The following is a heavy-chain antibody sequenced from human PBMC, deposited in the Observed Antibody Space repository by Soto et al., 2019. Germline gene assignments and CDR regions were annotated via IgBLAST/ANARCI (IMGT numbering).Heavy chain of an antibody. CDR1: GSIFSGYG. CDR2: IWYDGSNK. J-gene: IGHJ4*02. CDR3: ARDGIGGTVFRGFCDY. V-gene: IGHV3-33*01. D-gene: IGHD1-7*01. Sequence: QKYLVESGGGVVQPGGSLRLSCVASGSIFSGYGMPWVRQAPGKGLEWVAVIWYDGSNKYYADSVKGRFTISRDNSKNMLYLQMDSLRAEDTAVYYCARDGIGGTVFRGFCDYWGQGTLVTVSS.